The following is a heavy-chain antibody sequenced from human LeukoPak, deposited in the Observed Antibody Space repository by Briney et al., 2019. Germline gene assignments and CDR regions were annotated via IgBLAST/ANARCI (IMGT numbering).Heavy chain of an antibody. D-gene: IGHD2-2*01. CDR3: ARSPDIVVVPAADIGSWFDP. V-gene: IGHV3-21*01. Sequence: PGGSLRLSCTGSKFTFSSYSMNWVRQAPGKGLEWVSSISSSSSYIYYADSVKGRFTISRDNAKNSLYLQMNSLRAEDTAVYYCARSPDIVVVPAADIGSWFDPWGQGTLVTVSS. CDR1: KFTFSSYS. CDR2: ISSSSSYI. J-gene: IGHJ5*02.